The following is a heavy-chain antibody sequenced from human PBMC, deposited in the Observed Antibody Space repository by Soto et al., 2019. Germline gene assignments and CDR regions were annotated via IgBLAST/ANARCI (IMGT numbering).Heavy chain of an antibody. Sequence: EVQLVESGGGLVQPGGSLRLSCAASGFTFINYNMNWVRQAPGKGLEWVSYIDGRSNTIYYADSVRGRFTISRDNAKNSLYLQTNSLRDEDTAVYFCARDGRRGYDMDVWGQGTTVTVS. CDR2: IDGRSNTI. J-gene: IGHJ6*02. CDR1: GFTFINYN. CDR3: ARDGRRGYDMDV. V-gene: IGHV3-48*02.